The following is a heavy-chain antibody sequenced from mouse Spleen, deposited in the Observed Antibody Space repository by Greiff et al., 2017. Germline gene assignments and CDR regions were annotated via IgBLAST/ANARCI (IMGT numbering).Heavy chain of an antibody. V-gene: IGHV1-19*01. CDR1: GYTFTDYY. CDR3: ARSGYDYGVGY. J-gene: IGHJ3*01. CDR2: INPYNGGT. Sequence: EVQLQQSGPVLVKPGASVKMSCKASGYTFTDYYMNWVKQSHGKSLEWIGVINPYNGGTSYNQKFKGKATLTVDKSSSTAYMELNSLTSEDSAVYYCARSGYDYGVGYWGQGTLVTGSA. D-gene: IGHD2-4*01.